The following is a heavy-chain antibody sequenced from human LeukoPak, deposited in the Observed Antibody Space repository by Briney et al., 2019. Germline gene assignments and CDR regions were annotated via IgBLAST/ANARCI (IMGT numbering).Heavy chain of an antibody. CDR1: GGSISSNY. Sequence: SETLSLTCTVSGGSISSNYWSWIRQPPGKGLEWIGYIYYSGSTNYNPSLKSRVTISVDTSKNQFSLKLSSVTAADTAVYYCARTPPIWFGELYYFDYWGQGTLVTVSS. D-gene: IGHD3-10*01. CDR3: ARTPPIWFGELYYFDY. J-gene: IGHJ4*02. CDR2: IYYSGST. V-gene: IGHV4-59*01.